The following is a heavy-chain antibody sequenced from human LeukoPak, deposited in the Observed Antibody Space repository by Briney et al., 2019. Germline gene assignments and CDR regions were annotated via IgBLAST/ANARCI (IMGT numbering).Heavy chain of an antibody. J-gene: IGHJ5*02. CDR1: GFSPSTSGGG. Sequence: SGPTLFQPPPTLTLTCTFSGFSPSTSGGGVGWIRQPPVKALEWLALIYWDDDKRYSPSLKSRLTITKDTSKNQVVLTMTNMDPVDTATYYCAHRRDSSGYYYWFDPWGQGTLVTVSS. V-gene: IGHV2-5*02. CDR2: IYWDDDK. CDR3: AHRRDSSGYYYWFDP. D-gene: IGHD3-22*01.